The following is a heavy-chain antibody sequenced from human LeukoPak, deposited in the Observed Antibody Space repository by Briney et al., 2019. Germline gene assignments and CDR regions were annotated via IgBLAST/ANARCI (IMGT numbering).Heavy chain of an antibody. V-gene: IGHV4-59*01. CDR3: ARVADFRRGYYDY. CDR2: IYYSGSS. Sequence: KPSETLSLTCKVSGGSLSSYYWSWIRQPPGKGLEYIGYIYYSGSSGSYNPSLKSRVTISVDTSKNQFSLKLSSVTAADTAVYYCARVADFRRGYYDYWGQGTLVTVSS. J-gene: IGHJ4*02. CDR1: GGSLSSYY. D-gene: IGHD3-3*01.